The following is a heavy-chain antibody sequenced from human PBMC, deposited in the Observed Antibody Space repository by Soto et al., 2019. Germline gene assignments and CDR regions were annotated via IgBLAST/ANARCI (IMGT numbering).Heavy chain of an antibody. J-gene: IGHJ4*02. CDR1: GFTFSSYA. V-gene: IGHV3-23*01. CDR3: AKDRILGYCSSTSCYTFDY. Sequence: ESGGGLVQPGGSLRLSCAASGFTFSSYAMSWVRQAPGKGLEWVSAISGSGGSTYYADSVKGRFTISRDNSKNTLYLQMNSLRAEDTAVYYCAKDRILGYCSSTSCYTFDYWGQGTLVTVSS. CDR2: ISGSGGST. D-gene: IGHD2-2*02.